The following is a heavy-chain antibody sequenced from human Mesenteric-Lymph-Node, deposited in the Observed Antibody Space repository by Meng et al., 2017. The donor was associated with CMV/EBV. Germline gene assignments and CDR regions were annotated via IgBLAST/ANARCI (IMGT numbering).Heavy chain of an antibody. CDR1: GFTFNDYY. CDR3: ATDDYGGNPAY. Sequence: GESLKISCAASGFTFNDYYMSWIRQAPGKGLEWVSYMSVSGSIIYYADSVKGRFTISRDNAENSVYLQMNSLRAEDTALYYCATDDYGGNPAYWGQGTLVTVSS. J-gene: IGHJ4*02. V-gene: IGHV3-11*04. D-gene: IGHD4-23*01. CDR2: MSVSGSII.